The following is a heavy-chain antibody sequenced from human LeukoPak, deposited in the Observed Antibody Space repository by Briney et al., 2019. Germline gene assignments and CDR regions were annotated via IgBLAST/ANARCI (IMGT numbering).Heavy chain of an antibody. D-gene: IGHD3-10*01. Sequence: GASVKDSCKGSGYTFSSYDITWVRQAPGQGVEGMGSISTYSGKSNYAQNLQGRVTVTTDTSTSTVYMELMSLRSDDTAIYYCARTMVRGITYFDYWGQGTLVTVSS. V-gene: IGHV1-18*01. CDR1: GYTFSSYD. CDR3: ARTMVRGITYFDY. J-gene: IGHJ4*02. CDR2: ISTYSGKS.